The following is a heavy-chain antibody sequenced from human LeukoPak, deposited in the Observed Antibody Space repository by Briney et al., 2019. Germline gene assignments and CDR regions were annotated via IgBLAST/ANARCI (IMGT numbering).Heavy chain of an antibody. J-gene: IGHJ6*02. CDR2: MSPNSGDT. D-gene: IGHD2-15*01. CDR3: ARTRAIVVVVAATPPYYYYYGMDV. V-gene: IGHV1-8*01. CDR1: GYTFTSYD. Sequence: ASVKVSCKASGYTFTSYDFNWVRQATGQRPEWMGWMSPNSGDTGYAQKFQDRVTMTRNTSISTAYMELSSLRSEDTAVYYCARTRAIVVVVAATPPYYYYYGMDVWGQGTTVTVSS.